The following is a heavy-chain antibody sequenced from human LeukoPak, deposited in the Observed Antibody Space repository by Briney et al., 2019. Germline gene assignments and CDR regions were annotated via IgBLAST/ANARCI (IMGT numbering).Heavy chain of an antibody. CDR3: AGGQPFQYSSGTSNV. CDR1: GGSISSYY. CDR2: IYYSGRT. V-gene: IGHV4-59*01. Sequence: PSETLSLTCTVSGGSISSYYWSLIRQPPGEGLGWSWYIYYSGRTNYNPSLKSRVTISVDTSKNQFSLKLSSVTAADTAVYYCAGGQPFQYSSGTSNVWGQGTLVTVSS. J-gene: IGHJ4*02. D-gene: IGHD3-10*01.